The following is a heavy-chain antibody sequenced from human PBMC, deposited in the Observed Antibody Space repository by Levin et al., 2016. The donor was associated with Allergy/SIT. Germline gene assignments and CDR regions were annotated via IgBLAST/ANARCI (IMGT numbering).Heavy chain of an antibody. Sequence: GESLKISCAASGFTFSSYSMNWVRQAPGKGLEWVSYISSSSSTIYYADSVKGRFTISRDNAKNSLYLQMNSLRDEDTAVYYCARSPRVQYCSGGSCPSMYNWFDPWGQGTLVTVSS. V-gene: IGHV3-48*02. CDR1: GFTFSSYS. CDR2: ISSSSSTI. CDR3: ARSPRVQYCSGGSCPSMYNWFDP. J-gene: IGHJ5*02. D-gene: IGHD2-15*01.